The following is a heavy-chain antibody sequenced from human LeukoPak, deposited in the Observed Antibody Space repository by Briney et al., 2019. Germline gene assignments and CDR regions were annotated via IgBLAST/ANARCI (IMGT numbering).Heavy chain of an antibody. Sequence: GGSLRLSCAASGFIFSSYGMHWVRQAPGKGLEWVAFIRYGGSNKYYADSVKGRFTISRDNSKNTLYLQMNSLRAEDTAVYYCAKDRVGATNSPVPKFFDYWGQGTLVTVSS. CDR3: AKDRVGATNSPVPKFFDY. J-gene: IGHJ4*02. CDR2: IRYGGSNK. D-gene: IGHD1-26*01. V-gene: IGHV3-30*02. CDR1: GFIFSSYG.